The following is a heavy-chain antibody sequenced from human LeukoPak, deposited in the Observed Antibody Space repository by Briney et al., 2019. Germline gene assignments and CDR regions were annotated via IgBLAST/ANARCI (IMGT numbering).Heavy chain of an antibody. CDR1: GFTFGDYA. D-gene: IGHD3-22*01. V-gene: IGHV3-23*01. CDR2: ISGSGGST. Sequence: GRSLRLSCTASGFTFGDYAMSWVRQAPGKGLEWVSAISGSGGSTYYADSVKGRFTISRDNSKNTLYLQMNSLRAEDTAVYYCAKSLVNDFYDSSGYYPLDYWGQGTLVTVSS. CDR3: AKSLVNDFYDSSGYYPLDY. J-gene: IGHJ4*02.